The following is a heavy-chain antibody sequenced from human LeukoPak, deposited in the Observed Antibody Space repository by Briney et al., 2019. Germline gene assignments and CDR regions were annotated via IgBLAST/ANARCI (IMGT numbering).Heavy chain of an antibody. Sequence: GGSLRLSCGASGFTFSSYNINWLRQAPGKGLEWISYITSTSSTVYYADSVKGRVTISRDNAKNSLYLQMNSLRAEDTAVYYCARETNWENFDYWGQGTLVTVSS. J-gene: IGHJ4*02. D-gene: IGHD7-27*01. CDR1: GFTFSSYN. V-gene: IGHV3-48*04. CDR3: ARETNWENFDY. CDR2: ITSTSSTV.